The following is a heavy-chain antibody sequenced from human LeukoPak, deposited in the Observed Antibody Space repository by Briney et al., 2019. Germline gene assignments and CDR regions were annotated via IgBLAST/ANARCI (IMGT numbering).Heavy chain of an antibody. CDR1: GYTFTSYD. Sequence: ASVKVSCKASGYTFTSYDINWVRQAPGQGLEWMGWISAYNGNTNYAQKLQGRVTMTTDTSTSTAYMELRSLRSDDTAVYYCARDLDYVWGSWAPFDYWGQGTLVTVSS. V-gene: IGHV1-18*01. D-gene: IGHD3-16*01. CDR2: ISAYNGNT. CDR3: ARDLDYVWGSWAPFDY. J-gene: IGHJ4*02.